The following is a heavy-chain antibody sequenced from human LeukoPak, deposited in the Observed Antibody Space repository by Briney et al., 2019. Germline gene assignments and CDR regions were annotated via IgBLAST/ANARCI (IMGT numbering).Heavy chain of an antibody. CDR2: ITGGGGGI. J-gene: IGHJ4*02. CDR3: AKWGYYDVLTGYYVSEY. D-gene: IGHD3-9*01. Sequence: GASLRLSCAASGFTFINYAMSWVRQAPGKGLEWVSAITGGGGGIYYAASMKSRFTISRDNSKNKRYLQINSLGAKETPVYYCAKWGYYDVLTGYYVSEYWGQGTLVTVSS. CDR1: GFTFINYA. V-gene: IGHV3-23*01.